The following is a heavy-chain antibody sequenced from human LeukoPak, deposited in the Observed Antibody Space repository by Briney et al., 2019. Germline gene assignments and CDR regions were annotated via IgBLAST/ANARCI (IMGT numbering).Heavy chain of an antibody. CDR2: IYHSGST. Sequence: SSETLSLTCTVSGYSISSGYYWGWIRQPPGKGLEWIGSIYHSGSTYYNPSLKSRVTISVDTSKNQFSLKLSSVTAADTAVYYCAREGYCSGGSCSTDYWGQGTLVTVSS. D-gene: IGHD2-15*01. V-gene: IGHV4-38-2*02. CDR3: AREGYCSGGSCSTDY. CDR1: GYSISSGYY. J-gene: IGHJ4*02.